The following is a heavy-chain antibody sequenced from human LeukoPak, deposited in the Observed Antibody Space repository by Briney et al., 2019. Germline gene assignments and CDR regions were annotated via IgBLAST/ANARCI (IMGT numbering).Heavy chain of an antibody. CDR2: IDSAGDT. Sequence: GGSLRLSCAASGFTFSSYDMHWVRQVTGKGLEWVSSIDSAGDTYYPGSVKGRFTISREKARNSVYLQMNSLRVGDTAVYYCARGLRGGLDPWGQGTLVIVSS. CDR1: GFTFSSYD. V-gene: IGHV3-13*04. D-gene: IGHD3-16*01. CDR3: ARGLRGGLDP. J-gene: IGHJ5*02.